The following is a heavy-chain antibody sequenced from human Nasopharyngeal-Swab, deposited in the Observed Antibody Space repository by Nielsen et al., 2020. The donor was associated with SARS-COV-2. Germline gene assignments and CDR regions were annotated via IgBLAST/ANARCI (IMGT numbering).Heavy chain of an antibody. J-gene: IGHJ6*02. V-gene: IGHV4-34*01. CDR3: ARGGGRTKHGMDV. CDR2: INHSGST. D-gene: IGHD3-16*01. Sequence: RQAPGKGLEWIGEINHSGSTNYNLSLKSRVTISVDTSKNQFSLKLSSVTAADTAVYYCARGGGRTKHGMDVWGQGTTVTVSS.